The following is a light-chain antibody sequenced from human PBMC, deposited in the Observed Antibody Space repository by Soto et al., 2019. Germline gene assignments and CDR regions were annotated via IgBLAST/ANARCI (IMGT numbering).Light chain of an antibody. CDR1: SSDVGAYNF. CDR2: EVT. Sequence: QSVLTQPASVSGSPGQSITISCTGSSSDVGAYNFVSWYQHHPGKAPKLILYEVTTRPSGVSSRFSGSKSGNTASLTMSGLQADDEANYYCSSYTSSNTPYVFGTGTKVTVL. CDR3: SSYTSSNTPYV. V-gene: IGLV2-14*01. J-gene: IGLJ1*01.